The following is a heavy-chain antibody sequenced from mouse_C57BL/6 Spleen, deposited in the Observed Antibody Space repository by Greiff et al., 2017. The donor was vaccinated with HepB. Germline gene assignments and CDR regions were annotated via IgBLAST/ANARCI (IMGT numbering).Heavy chain of an antibody. CDR3: ARQGDYYGSSYWYFDV. Sequence: EVNLVESGGGLVQPGGSLKLSCAASGFTFSDYYMYWVRQTPEKRLEWVAYISNGGGSTYYPDTVKGRFTISRDNAKNTLYLQMSRLKSEDTAMYYCARQGDYYGSSYWYFDVWGTGTTVTVSS. CDR1: GFTFSDYY. J-gene: IGHJ1*03. CDR2: ISNGGGST. D-gene: IGHD1-1*01. V-gene: IGHV5-12*01.